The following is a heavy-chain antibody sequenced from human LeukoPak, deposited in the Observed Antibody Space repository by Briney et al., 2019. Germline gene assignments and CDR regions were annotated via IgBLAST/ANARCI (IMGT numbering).Heavy chain of an antibody. V-gene: IGHV3-7*01. D-gene: IGHD3-3*01. J-gene: IGHJ4*02. CDR2: IKHDGSEN. CDR3: ATDRGWRTSGYYLYYFEY. CDR1: GFIFTGYF. Sequence: GGSLRLSCAASGFIFTGYFMSWVRQAPGKGLEWVASIKHDGSENYYVDSVRGRFTISRDNTKNLLYLQMSSLRAEDTAVYYCATDRGWRTSGYYLYYFEYWGQGTLVTFSS.